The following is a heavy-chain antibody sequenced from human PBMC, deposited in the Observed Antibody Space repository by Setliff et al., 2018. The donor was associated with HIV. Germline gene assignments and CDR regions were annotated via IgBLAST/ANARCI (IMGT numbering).Heavy chain of an antibody. Sequence: PSETLSLTCSVSGVSIVSGGFYFSWIRHHPGGGLEWIGYIYHTGKTYYNPSLQSRIIMSLDMSQNQFSLKLSSVTAADTAVYYCAKEGNSVDNWLDPWGPGTLVTVSS. CDR3: AKEGNSVDNWLDP. CDR1: GVSIVSGGFY. J-gene: IGHJ5*02. CDR2: IYHTGKT. V-gene: IGHV4-31*03. D-gene: IGHD1-26*01.